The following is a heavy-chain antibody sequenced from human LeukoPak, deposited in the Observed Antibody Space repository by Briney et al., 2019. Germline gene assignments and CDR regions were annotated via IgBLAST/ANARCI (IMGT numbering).Heavy chain of an antibody. V-gene: IGHV4-34*01. Sequence: SETLSLTCAVYGGSFSGYDWSWIRQPPGKGLEWMGEINHSGSTNYNPSLKSGGTTSVRKTKNKSSLKLSSVPAADTAVYYCARVRAIVVVPAAITGYSYGYRRHYFDYWGERTLDTVSS. CDR2: INHSGST. D-gene: IGHD2-2*01. CDR3: ARVRAIVVVPAAITGYSYGYRRHYFDY. J-gene: IGHJ4*02. CDR1: GGSFSGYD.